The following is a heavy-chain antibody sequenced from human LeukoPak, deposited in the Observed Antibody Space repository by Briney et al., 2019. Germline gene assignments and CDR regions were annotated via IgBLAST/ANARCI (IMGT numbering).Heavy chain of an antibody. CDR3: AGVAGSITIFGVVIDFSGQGYYYYMDV. Sequence: GSLRLSCAASGFTVSSNYMSWVRQPPGNGLEWIGEIYHSGSTNYNPSLKSRGTISVDKSKNQFSLKLSSVTAADTAVYYCAGVAGSITIFGVVIDFSGQGYYYYMDVWGKGTTVTVSS. CDR1: GFTVSSNY. D-gene: IGHD3-3*01. J-gene: IGHJ6*03. V-gene: IGHV4-4*02. CDR2: IYHSGST.